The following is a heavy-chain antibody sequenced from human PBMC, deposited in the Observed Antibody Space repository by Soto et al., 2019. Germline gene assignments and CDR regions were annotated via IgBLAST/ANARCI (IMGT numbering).Heavy chain of an antibody. CDR3: AKDRGYSYGYWYFDY. Sequence: GGSLRLSCAASGFTFSSYSMNWVRLAPGKGLEWVSYIGSSGSATYYADSVKGRFTISRDNAKNTLYLQMNSLRAEDTAVYYCAKDRGYSYGYWYFDYWGQGTLVTVSS. CDR1: GFTFSSYS. J-gene: IGHJ4*02. CDR2: IGSSGSAT. D-gene: IGHD5-18*01. V-gene: IGHV3-48*01.